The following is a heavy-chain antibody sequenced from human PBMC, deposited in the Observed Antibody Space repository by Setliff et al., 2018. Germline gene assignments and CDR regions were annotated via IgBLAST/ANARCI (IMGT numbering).Heavy chain of an antibody. Sequence: SETLSLTCTVSGGSISDYYWSWIRQPPGKGLEWIGNIYNTGSTSYNPSLKSRITKSVDTSKNQFSLKLSSVTAADTAVYYCARERKFYSSGWSLIYYYYYMDVWGKGTTVTVSS. CDR3: ARERKFYSSGWSLIYYYYYMDV. V-gene: IGHV4-59*12. CDR2: IYNTGST. CDR1: GGSISDYY. J-gene: IGHJ6*03. D-gene: IGHD6-19*01.